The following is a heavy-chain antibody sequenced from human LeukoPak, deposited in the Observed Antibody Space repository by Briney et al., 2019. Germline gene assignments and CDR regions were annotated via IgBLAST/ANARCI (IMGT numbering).Heavy chain of an antibody. CDR2: INHSGST. CDR1: GGSFSGYY. D-gene: IGHD6-19*01. Sequence: LETLSLTCAVYGGSFSGYYWSWIRQPPGKGLEWIGEINHSGSTNYNPSLKSRVTISVDTSKNQFSLKLSSVTAADTAVYYCARSAQWLVQFWGQGTLVTVSS. V-gene: IGHV4-34*01. CDR3: ARSAQWLVQF. J-gene: IGHJ4*02.